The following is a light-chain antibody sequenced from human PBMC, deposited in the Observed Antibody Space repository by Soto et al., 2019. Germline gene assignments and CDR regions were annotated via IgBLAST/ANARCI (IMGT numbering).Light chain of an antibody. V-gene: IGKV3-20*01. CDR3: QPYGSSPRT. J-gene: IGKJ1*01. Sequence: EIVLTQSPGTLSLSPGERATLSCRASQSVSTSYLAWYQQKPGQPPRLLIYGASSRATGIPDRFSGSGSGTDFTLTISRLEPEDFAVYYCQPYGSSPRTFGQGTKVEIK. CDR1: QSVSTSY. CDR2: GAS.